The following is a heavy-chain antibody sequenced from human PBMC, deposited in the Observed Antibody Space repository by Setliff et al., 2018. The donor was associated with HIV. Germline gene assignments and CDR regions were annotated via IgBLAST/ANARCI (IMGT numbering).Heavy chain of an antibody. J-gene: IGHJ4*02. CDR3: ARGGRGSVAGFDS. CDR2: IYYNGTT. D-gene: IGHD3-10*01. V-gene: IGHV4-59*01. Sequence: SETLSLTCTVSGGSISTYYWSWIRQPPGKDLEWIGYIYYNGTTNYNPSLKSRVTISVDTSKDHFSLMLSSVTAADTAVYYCARGGRGSVAGFDSWGQGTLVTVSS. CDR1: GGSISTYY.